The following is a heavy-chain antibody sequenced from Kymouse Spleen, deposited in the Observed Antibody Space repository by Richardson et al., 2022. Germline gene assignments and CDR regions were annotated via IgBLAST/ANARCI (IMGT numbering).Heavy chain of an antibody. Sequence: QVQLQESGPGLVKPSGTLSLTCAVSGGSISSSNWWSWVRQPPGKGLEWIGEIYHSGSTNYNPSLKSRVTISVDKSKNQFSLKLSSVTAADTAVYYCARRGGLERGYYYYGMDVWGQGTTVTVSS. V-gene: IGHV4-4*02. D-gene: IGHD1-1*01,IGHD1-20*01. CDR1: GGSISSSNW. J-gene: IGHJ6*02. CDR2: IYHSGST. CDR3: ARRGGLERGYYYYGMDV.